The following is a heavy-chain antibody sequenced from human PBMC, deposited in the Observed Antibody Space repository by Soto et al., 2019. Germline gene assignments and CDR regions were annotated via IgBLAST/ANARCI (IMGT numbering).Heavy chain of an antibody. CDR2: INPILSMS. Sequence: QVQLVQSGAEVKKPGSSVKVSCKASGDTFSFYTINWVRQAPGLGLEWVGRINPILSMSNYAQKFQGRVTMTADKSTSKAYMERRSLRSEDTAMYYCATSYGSGYRAFDYWGQGALVTVSS. J-gene: IGHJ4*02. V-gene: IGHV1-69*02. D-gene: IGHD3-10*01. CDR1: GDTFSFYT. CDR3: ATSYGSGYRAFDY.